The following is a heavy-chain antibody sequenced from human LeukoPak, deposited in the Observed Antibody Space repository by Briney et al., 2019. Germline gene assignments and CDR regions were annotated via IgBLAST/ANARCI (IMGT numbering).Heavy chain of an antibody. J-gene: IGHJ3*02. CDR3: ARRYSSSWSDAFDI. V-gene: IGHV1-18*01. D-gene: IGHD6-13*01. Sequence: GASVKVSCKASGYTFTSYGISWGRQAPGQGLEWMGWISAYNGNTNYAQKLQGRVTMTTDTSTSTAYMEVRSLRSDDTAVYYCARRYSSSWSDAFDIWGQGKMVTVSS. CDR1: GYTFTSYG. CDR2: ISAYNGNT.